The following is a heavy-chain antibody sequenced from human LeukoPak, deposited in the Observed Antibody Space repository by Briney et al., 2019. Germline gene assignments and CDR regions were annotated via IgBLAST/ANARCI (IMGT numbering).Heavy chain of an antibody. CDR2: INTNTGNP. J-gene: IGHJ4*02. Sequence: ASVKVSCKASGYTFTNYPMNWVRQAPGQGLEWMGWINTNTGNPTYAQGFTERFVFSWDTSVNTAYLQINSLKPEDTAVYFCARDTYCSGGRCYSLVGYWGQGTVVTVSS. V-gene: IGHV7-4-1*02. CDR3: ARDTYCSGGRCYSLVGY. CDR1: GYTFTNYP. D-gene: IGHD2-15*01.